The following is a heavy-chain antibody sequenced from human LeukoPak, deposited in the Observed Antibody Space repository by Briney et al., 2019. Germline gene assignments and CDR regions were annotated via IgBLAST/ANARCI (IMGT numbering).Heavy chain of an antibody. Sequence: PGGSLRLSCAASGFTFSSYGMHWLRQAPGKGLEWVAVISYDGSNKYYADSVKGRFTISRDNSKNTLYLQMNSLRAEDTAVYYCAKMPVSYSSGWSVFDYWGQGNLVTVSS. J-gene: IGHJ4*02. CDR2: ISYDGSNK. V-gene: IGHV3-30*18. CDR1: GFTFSSYG. CDR3: AKMPVSYSSGWSVFDY. D-gene: IGHD6-19*01.